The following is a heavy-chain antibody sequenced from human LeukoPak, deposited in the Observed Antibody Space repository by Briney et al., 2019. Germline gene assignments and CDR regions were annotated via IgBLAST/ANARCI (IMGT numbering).Heavy chain of an antibody. D-gene: IGHD5-12*01. CDR2: IYSGGSS. V-gene: IGHV3-53*01. J-gene: IGHJ4*02. CDR3: ATSSGYDYSGFDY. CDR1: GFIVSSNY. Sequence: PGGSLRLSCAASGFIVSSNYMSWVRQAPGKGLEWVSVIYSGGSSYYADSVKGRLTISRDNSKNTLYLQMNSLRAEDTAVYYCATSSGYDYSGFDYWGQGTLVTVSS.